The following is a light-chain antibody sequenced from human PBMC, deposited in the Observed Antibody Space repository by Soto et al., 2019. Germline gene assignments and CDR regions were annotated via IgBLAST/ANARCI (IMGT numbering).Light chain of an antibody. CDR3: QQYNNWTWT. CDR2: GAS. Sequence: TQSPGTLSLSPVERATLSCIASQSVSSSYLAWYQQKPGQAPGLLIYGASTRATGIPARLSGSGYGTELTITISSMKYEDFEVYYCQQYNNWTWTFGHGTKVDIK. V-gene: IGKV3-15*01. CDR1: QSVSSSY. J-gene: IGKJ1*01.